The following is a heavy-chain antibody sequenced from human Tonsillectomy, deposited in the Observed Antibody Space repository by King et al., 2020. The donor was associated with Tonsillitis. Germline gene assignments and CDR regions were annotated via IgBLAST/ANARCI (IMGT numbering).Heavy chain of an antibody. CDR3: ATEGGRSGSGY. CDR2: IKEDGSEK. V-gene: IGHV3-7*01. D-gene: IGHD3-10*01. CDR1: GFTFSRYW. J-gene: IGHJ4*02. Sequence: VQLVESGGGLVQPGGSLRLSCAVSGFTFSRYWMSWVRQAPGKGLEWVANIKEDGSEKSYVDSVQGRFTISRDTAKNSLFLQMNSLRAEDTAVYYCATEGGRSGSGYWGQGTLVTVSS.